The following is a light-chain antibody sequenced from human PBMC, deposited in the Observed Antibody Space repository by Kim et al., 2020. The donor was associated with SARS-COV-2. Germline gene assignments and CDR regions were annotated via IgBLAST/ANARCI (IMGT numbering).Light chain of an antibody. CDR2: WAS. CDR3: QEYYSSPYT. V-gene: IGKV4-1*01. J-gene: IGKJ2*01. CDR1: QSVLYSSNNKNY. Sequence: DIVMTQSPASLAVSLGERATINCKSSQSVLYSSNNKNYLAWYQQKPGQPPKLLISWASTRESGVPDRFSGSGSGTAFTLTISSLQAEDVAVYYCQEYYSSPYTFGRGTKLEI.